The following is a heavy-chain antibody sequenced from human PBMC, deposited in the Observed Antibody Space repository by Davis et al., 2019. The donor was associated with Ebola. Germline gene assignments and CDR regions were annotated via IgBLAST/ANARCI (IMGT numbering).Heavy chain of an antibody. CDR3: ARGRGIGSWFDP. V-gene: IGHV4-39*07. CDR2: IYYSGST. D-gene: IGHD2-21*01. CDR1: GGSISSSSYY. Sequence: SETLSLTCTVSGGSISSSSYYWGWIRQPPGKGLEWIGSIYYSGSTYYNPSLKSRVTISVDTSKNQFSLKLSSVTAADTAVYYCARGRGIGSWFDPWGQGTLVTVSS. J-gene: IGHJ5*02.